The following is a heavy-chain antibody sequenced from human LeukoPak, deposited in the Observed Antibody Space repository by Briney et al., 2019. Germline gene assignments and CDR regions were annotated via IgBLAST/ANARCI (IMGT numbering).Heavy chain of an antibody. CDR2: TYYRGTT. V-gene: IGHV4-39*07. CDR1: GASISSTSYY. D-gene: IGHD3-10*01. CDR3: ARFPHGSGSYYNPDSDY. Sequence: SDTLSLTCTVSGASISSTSYYWGWIRQPPGKGLEWIGSTYYRGTTYYNPSLKSRVTISVDTSKNQFSLQLSSVTAADTAVYYCARFPHGSGSYYNPDSDYWGQGTLVTVSS. J-gene: IGHJ4*02.